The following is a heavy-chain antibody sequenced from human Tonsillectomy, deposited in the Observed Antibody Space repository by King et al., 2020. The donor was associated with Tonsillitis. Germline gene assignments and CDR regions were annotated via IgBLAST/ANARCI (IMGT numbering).Heavy chain of an antibody. J-gene: IGHJ3*02. V-gene: IGHV2-5*02. Sequence: ITLKESGPTLVKPTQTLTLTCTFSGFSLSSSGVGVGWIRQPPGKALEWLALIYWDDDKRYSPSLKSRLTITKDTSKNQVVLTMTNIDHVDTATYYCARFWSGFFVTPHDAFDIWGQGTMVTVSS. CDR1: GFSLSSSGVG. CDR3: ARFWSGFFVTPHDAFDI. CDR2: IYWDDDK. D-gene: IGHD3-3*01.